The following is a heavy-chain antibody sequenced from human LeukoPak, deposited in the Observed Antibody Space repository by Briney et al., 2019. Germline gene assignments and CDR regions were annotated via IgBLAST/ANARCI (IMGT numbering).Heavy chain of an antibody. V-gene: IGHV3-9*01. CDR1: GFTFDDYA. Sequence: PGVSLRLSCAASGFTFDDYAMHWVRQAPGKGLEGVSGISWNSGSIGCAASVKGRFTISRDNAKNSLYLQMNSLRAEDTALYYCAKARRGWKDDAFDIWGQGTMVTVSS. D-gene: IGHD6-19*01. CDR3: AKARRGWKDDAFDI. CDR2: ISWNSGSI. J-gene: IGHJ3*02.